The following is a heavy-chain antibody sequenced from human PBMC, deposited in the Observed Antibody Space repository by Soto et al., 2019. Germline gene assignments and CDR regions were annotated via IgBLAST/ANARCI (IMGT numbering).Heavy chain of an antibody. D-gene: IGHD2-15*01. J-gene: IGHJ4*02. CDR2: IYYSGST. Sequence: QVQLQEWGPGLVKPSQTLSLTCTVSGGSISSGGYYWSWIRQHPGKGLEWIGYIYYSGSTYYNPSLKSRVTISVDTSKNQFSLKLSSVTAADTAVYYCASSFSGAQRVVPFDYWGQGTLVTVSS. CDR3: ASSFSGAQRVVPFDY. V-gene: IGHV4-31*03. CDR1: GGSISSGGYY.